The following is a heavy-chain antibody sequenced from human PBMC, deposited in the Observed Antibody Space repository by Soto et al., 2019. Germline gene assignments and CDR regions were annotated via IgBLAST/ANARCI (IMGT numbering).Heavy chain of an antibody. CDR3: TIDFYSTMIVVRFHY. Sequence: GGSLRLSCAASGFTFSNAWINWVRQAPGKGLEWVGRIKSKTDGGTTDFAAPVKGRFAISRDDSKDMVYLQMNSLKTEDTGIYYCTIDFYSTMIVVRFHYWGHGTLVSGSS. D-gene: IGHD3-22*01. CDR1: GFTFSNAW. V-gene: IGHV3-15*07. J-gene: IGHJ4*01. CDR2: IKSKTDGGTT.